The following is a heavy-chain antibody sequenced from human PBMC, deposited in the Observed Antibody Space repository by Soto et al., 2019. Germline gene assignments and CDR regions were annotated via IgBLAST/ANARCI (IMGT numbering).Heavy chain of an antibody. CDR2: IIPIFGTA. J-gene: IGHJ6*02. Sequence: GASVKVSCKASGGTFSSYAISWVRQAPGQGLEWMGGIIPIFGTANYAQKFQGRVTITADESTSTAHMELSSLRSEGTAVYYCASPNCSGGSCYSHYYYYGMDVWGQGTTVTVSS. CDR3: ASPNCSGGSCYSHYYYYGMDV. CDR1: GGTFSSYA. D-gene: IGHD2-15*01. V-gene: IGHV1-69*13.